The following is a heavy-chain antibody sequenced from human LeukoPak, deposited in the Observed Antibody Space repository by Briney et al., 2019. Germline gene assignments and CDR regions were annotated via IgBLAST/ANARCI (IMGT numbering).Heavy chain of an antibody. CDR1: GFTFDDYT. Sequence: GGSLRLSCAASGFTFDDYTMHWVRQAPGKGLEWVSPISWDGGSTYYADSVKGRFTISRDNSKNSLYLQMNSLRTEDTALYYCAKDNRVRGVIGYMDVWGKGTTVTVSS. CDR2: ISWDGGST. J-gene: IGHJ6*03. CDR3: AKDNRVRGVIGYMDV. D-gene: IGHD3-10*01. V-gene: IGHV3-43*01.